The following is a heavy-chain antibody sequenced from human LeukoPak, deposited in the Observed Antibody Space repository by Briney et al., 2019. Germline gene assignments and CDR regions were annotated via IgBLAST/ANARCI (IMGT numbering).Heavy chain of an antibody. CDR2: IIPIFGIA. CDR1: GGTFSSYA. Sequence: GASVKVSCKASGGTFSSYAISWVRQAPGQGLEWMGRIIPIFGIANYAQKFQGRVTITADKSTSTAYMELSSLRSGDTAVYYCARAAAQDELGHFDYWGQGTLVTVSS. V-gene: IGHV1-69*04. D-gene: IGHD7-27*01. CDR3: ARAAAQDELGHFDY. J-gene: IGHJ4*02.